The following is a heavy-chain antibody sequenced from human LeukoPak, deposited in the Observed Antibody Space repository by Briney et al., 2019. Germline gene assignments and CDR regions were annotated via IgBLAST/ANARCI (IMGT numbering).Heavy chain of an antibody. CDR1: GYTFTGYY. J-gene: IGHJ6*03. D-gene: IGHD4-17*01. V-gene: IGHV1-2*02. Sequence: ASVKVSCKASGYTFTGYYMHWVRQASGQGREWMGWINPNSGGTNYAQKFQGRVTMTRDTSISTAYMELSRLRSDDTAVYYCARGTVTSYYYYYYMDVWGKGTTVTISS. CDR2: INPNSGGT. CDR3: ARGTVTSYYYYYYMDV.